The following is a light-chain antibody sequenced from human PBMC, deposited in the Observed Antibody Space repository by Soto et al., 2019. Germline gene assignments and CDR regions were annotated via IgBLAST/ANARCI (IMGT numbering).Light chain of an antibody. V-gene: IGLV1-51*01. Sequence: QSVLTQPPSVSAAPGQKGTISCSGSSSNIGGNSVSWYQQLPGTAPKLLIYDDNKRPSGIPDRFSGSKSGTSATLGITGFQTGDEADYYCGSWDSSLSAYVFGTGPKVTVL. CDR1: SSNIGGNS. CDR2: DDN. CDR3: GSWDSSLSAYV. J-gene: IGLJ1*01.